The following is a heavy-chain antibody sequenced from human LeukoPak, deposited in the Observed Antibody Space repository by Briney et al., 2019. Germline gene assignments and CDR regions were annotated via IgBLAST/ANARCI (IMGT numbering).Heavy chain of an antibody. J-gene: IGHJ5*02. CDR1: GYTFTSYG. V-gene: IGHV1-18*01. Sequence: GASVKVSCKASGYTFTSYGISWVRQAPGQGLEWMGWISAYNGNTNYAQKLQGRVTMTTDTSTSTAYMELRSLRSDDTAVYYCARVHRGYYGSGTTGWFDPWGQGTLVTVSS. CDR3: ARVHRGYYGSGTTGWFDP. CDR2: ISAYNGNT. D-gene: IGHD3-10*01.